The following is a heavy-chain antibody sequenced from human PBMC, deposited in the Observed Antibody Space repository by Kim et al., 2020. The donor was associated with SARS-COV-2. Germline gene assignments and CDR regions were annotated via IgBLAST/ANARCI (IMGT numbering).Heavy chain of an antibody. CDR1: GDSVSSNSAA. CDR3: AREHPFNYDYVWGSWGWFDP. V-gene: IGHV6-1*01. Sequence: SQTLSLTCAISGDSVSSNSAAWNWIRQSPSRGLEWLGRTYYRSKWYNDYAVSVKSRITINPDTSKNQFSLQLNSVTPEDTAVYYCAREHPFNYDYVWGSWGWFDPWGQGTLVTVSS. J-gene: IGHJ5*02. D-gene: IGHD3-16*01. CDR2: TYYRSKWYN.